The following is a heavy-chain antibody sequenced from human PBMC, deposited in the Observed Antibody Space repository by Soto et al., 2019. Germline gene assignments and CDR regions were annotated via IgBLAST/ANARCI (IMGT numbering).Heavy chain of an antibody. V-gene: IGHV4-34*01. CDR2: INHSGST. CDR1: GGSFSGYY. J-gene: IGHJ5*02. Sequence: SETLSLTCAAYGGSFSGYYWSWIRQPPGKGLEWIGEINHSGSTNYNPSLKSRVTISVDTSKNQFSLKLSSVTAADTAVYYCARGPSIVVVVAATPRWFDPWGQGTLVTVSS. D-gene: IGHD2-15*01. CDR3: ARGPSIVVVVAATPRWFDP.